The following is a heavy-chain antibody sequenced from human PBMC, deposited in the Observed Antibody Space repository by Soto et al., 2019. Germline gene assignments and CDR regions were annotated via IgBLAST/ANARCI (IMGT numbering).Heavy chain of an antibody. CDR2: IYWADDK. CDR1: GFSLTTSGVG. CDR3: AHRVLRTVFGLVTTTAIYFDF. V-gene: IGHV2-5*02. D-gene: IGHD3-3*01. J-gene: IGHJ4*02. Sequence: QITLNESGPTVVRPTETLTLTCRFSGFSLTTSGVGVGWIRQSPGKAPEWLALIYWADDKRYSASLKGRLTITKDTSKNHVVLTVSDLDPTDTATYYCAHRVLRTVFGLVTTTAIYFDFWGQGTPVAVSS.